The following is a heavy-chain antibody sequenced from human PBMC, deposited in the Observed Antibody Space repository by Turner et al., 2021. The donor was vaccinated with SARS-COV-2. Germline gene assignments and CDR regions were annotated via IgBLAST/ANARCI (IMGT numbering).Heavy chain of an antibody. CDR3: ARAMVRGVNAYVEYLQH. CDR2: IGPSSGGT. CDR1: GYTFTDYY. J-gene: IGHJ1*01. V-gene: IGHV1-2*02. D-gene: IGHD3-10*01. Sequence: QVQLVQSGAEVKAPGASVKVSCKASGYTFTDYYIHWVRQAPGQGLEWMGWIGPSSGGTNYAQRFQGRITMTRDTSISTAYMELSSLRSEDTAVYYCARAMVRGVNAYVEYLQHWGQGTLVTVSS.